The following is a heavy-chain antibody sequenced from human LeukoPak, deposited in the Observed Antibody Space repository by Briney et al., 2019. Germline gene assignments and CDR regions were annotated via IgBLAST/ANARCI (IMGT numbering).Heavy chain of an antibody. D-gene: IGHD5-12*01. CDR1: GFTCSSYA. CDR2: ISYDGSNK. J-gene: IGHJ3*02. V-gene: IGHV3-30*04. CDR3: ARSTSGYVIDAFDI. Sequence: GGSLRLSCAASGFTCSSYAMHWVRQAPGKGLEWVAVISYDGSNKYYADSVKGRFTISRDNSKNTLYLQMNSLRAEDTAVYYCARSTSGYVIDAFDIWGQGTMVTVSS.